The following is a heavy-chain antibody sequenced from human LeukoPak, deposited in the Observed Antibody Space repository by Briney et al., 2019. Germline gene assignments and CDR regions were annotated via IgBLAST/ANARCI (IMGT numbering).Heavy chain of an antibody. J-gene: IGHJ5*02. D-gene: IGHD2-2*02. CDR1: GGAFSGYY. CDR3: ARAPLMHCSSTSCYTGFWFDP. V-gene: IGHV4-34*01. CDR2: INHSGST. Sequence: SETLSLTCAVYGGAFSGYYWSWIRQPPGKGLERIGEINHSGSTNYNPSLKSRVTISVDTSKNQFSLKLSSVTAADTAVYYCARAPLMHCSSTSCYTGFWFDPWGQGTLVTVSS.